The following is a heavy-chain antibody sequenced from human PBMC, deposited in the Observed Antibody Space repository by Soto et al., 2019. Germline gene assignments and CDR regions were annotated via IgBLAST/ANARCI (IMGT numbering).Heavy chain of an antibody. CDR2: ISYDGSNK. V-gene: IGHV3-30-3*01. Sequence: SLRLSCAASGFTFSSYAMHWFRQAPGKGLEWVAVISYDGSNKYYADSVKGRFTISRDNSKNTLYLQMNSLRAEDTAVYYCAREFESYSGGSCSIFDYWGQGTLVTVSS. CDR3: AREFESYSGGSCSIFDY. J-gene: IGHJ4*02. CDR1: GFTFSSYA. D-gene: IGHD2-15*01.